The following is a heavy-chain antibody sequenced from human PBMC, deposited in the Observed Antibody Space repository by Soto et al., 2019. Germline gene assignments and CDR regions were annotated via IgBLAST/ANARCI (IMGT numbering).Heavy chain of an antibody. D-gene: IGHD3-22*01. J-gene: IGHJ1*01. CDR3: ARDLDGLHDDTSGPFPRPG. Sequence: SETLSLTCTVSGGSISSDDYYWGWIRQAPGRGLEWIGYIHSSGSIYYNPSLKSRATMSIDTAGNQFSLKVSSVTVADTAVYYCARDLDGLHDDTSGPFPRPGWGQGTLVTVSS. CDR2: IHSSGSI. V-gene: IGHV4-30-4*01. CDR1: GGSISSDDYY.